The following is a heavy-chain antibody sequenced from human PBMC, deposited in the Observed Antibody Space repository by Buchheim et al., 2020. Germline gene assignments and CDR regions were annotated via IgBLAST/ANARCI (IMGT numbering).Heavy chain of an antibody. D-gene: IGHD2-2*01. V-gene: IGHV3-23*01. Sequence: EVQLLESGGGLVQPGGSLRLSCAASGFTFNNYATNWVRQVPGKGLEWVSGIIGSGSRTYYADSVKGCLTIFRDNSKGTLYLQMNSLRAEDTAVYYCAKGGYCSSSDCYRAYYYYNMDAWGQGTT. J-gene: IGHJ6*02. CDR2: IIGSGSRT. CDR3: AKGGYCSSSDCYRAYYYYNMDA. CDR1: GFTFNNYA.